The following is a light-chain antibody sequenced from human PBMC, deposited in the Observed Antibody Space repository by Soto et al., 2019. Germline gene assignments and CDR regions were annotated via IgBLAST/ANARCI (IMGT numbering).Light chain of an antibody. Sequence: DIQMTQSPSSVSASVGDRVTITCRASQGIGSWLAWYQQKPVKAPKLLIYAASSLQSGVPSRFSGSGSGTDFTLTISSLQPDDFATYYCQQYNSYSRTFGQGTKVDIK. CDR1: QGIGSW. CDR3: QQYNSYSRT. CDR2: AAS. V-gene: IGKV1D-16*01. J-gene: IGKJ1*01.